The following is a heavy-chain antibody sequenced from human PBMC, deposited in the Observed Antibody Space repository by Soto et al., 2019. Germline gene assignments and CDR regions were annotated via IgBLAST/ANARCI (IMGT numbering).Heavy chain of an antibody. CDR1: GGTFSSYA. CDR2: IIPIFGTA. Sequence: SVKVSCKASGGTFSSYAISWARQAPGQGLEWMGGIIPIFGTANYAQKFQGRVTITADKSTSTAYMELSSLRSEDTAVYYCASSAPDDYGGNSASPYGMDVWGQGTTVTVSS. J-gene: IGHJ6*02. CDR3: ASSAPDDYGGNSASPYGMDV. D-gene: IGHD4-17*01. V-gene: IGHV1-69*06.